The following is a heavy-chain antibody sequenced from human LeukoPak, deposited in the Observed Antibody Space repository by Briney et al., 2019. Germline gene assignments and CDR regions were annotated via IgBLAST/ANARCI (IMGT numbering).Heavy chain of an antibody. V-gene: IGHV3-53*01. CDR3: ARDWEYSSSSVY. Sequence: PGGSLRLSCAASGFTVSSDHMSWVRQAPGEGLECVSITYSDGATAYADSVKGRFTISRDNAKNSLYLQMNSLRAEDTAVYFCARDWEYSSSSVYWGQGTLVTVSS. CDR2: TYSDGAT. J-gene: IGHJ4*02. CDR1: GFTVSSDH. D-gene: IGHD6-6*01.